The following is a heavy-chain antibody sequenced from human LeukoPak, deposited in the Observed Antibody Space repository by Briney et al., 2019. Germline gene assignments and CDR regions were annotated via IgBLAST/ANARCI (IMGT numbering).Heavy chain of an antibody. D-gene: IGHD3-22*01. CDR3: ARGLKYYDSSGYYRSNWFDP. J-gene: IGHJ5*02. CDR2: INHSGST. V-gene: IGHV4-34*01. Sequence: PSETLSLTCAVYGGSFSGYYWSWIRQPPGKGLEWIGEINHSGSTNYNPSLKSRVTISVDTSKNQFSLKLSSVTAADTAVYYYARGLKYYDSSGYYRSNWFDPWGQGTLVTVSS. CDR1: GGSFSGYY.